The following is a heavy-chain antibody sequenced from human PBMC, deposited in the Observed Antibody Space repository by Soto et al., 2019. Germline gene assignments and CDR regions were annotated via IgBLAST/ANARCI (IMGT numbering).Heavy chain of an antibody. V-gene: IGHV3-23*01. CDR1: GFTFSSYA. J-gene: IGHJ4*02. CDR2: ISGSGGST. D-gene: IGHD2-15*01. Sequence: GGSLRLSCAASGFTFSSYAMSWVRQAPGKGLEWVSAISGSGGSTYYADSVKGRFTISRDNSKNTLYLQMNSLRAEDTAVYYCAKDLGYCSGGSCDLVWGQGTLVTVSS. CDR3: AKDLGYCSGGSCDLV.